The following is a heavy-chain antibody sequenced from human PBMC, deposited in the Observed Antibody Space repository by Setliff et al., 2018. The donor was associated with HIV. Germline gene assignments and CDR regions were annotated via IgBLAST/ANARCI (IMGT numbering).Heavy chain of an antibody. CDR1: GFTVSSNY. D-gene: IGHD2-21*01. CDR2: ISRSSSST. CDR3: AREEICAYSADNWFDP. V-gene: IGHV3-21*01. J-gene: IGHJ5*02. Sequence: GGSLRPSCAASGFTVSSNYMSRVRQAPGKGLEWVASISRSSSSTYYTDSVKGRFTIARDNAKKSLYLQMNSLRAEDTAVYYCAREEICAYSADNWFDPWGQGTLVTVSS.